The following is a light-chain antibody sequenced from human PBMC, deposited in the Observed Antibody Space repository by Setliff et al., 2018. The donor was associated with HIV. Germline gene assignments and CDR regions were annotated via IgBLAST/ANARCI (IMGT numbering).Light chain of an antibody. CDR1: NIETKS. CDR2: DDT. CDR3: QLWDSSSDHYV. V-gene: IGLV3-21*03. J-gene: IGLJ1*01. Sequence: SYELTQPPSVSVAPGKTARITCVGDNIETKSVHWYQQKPGQAPVVVVYDDTHRPSEIPERFSGSNSGNTATLAISRAEAGDEADYFCQLWDSSSDHYVFGSGTKVTVL.